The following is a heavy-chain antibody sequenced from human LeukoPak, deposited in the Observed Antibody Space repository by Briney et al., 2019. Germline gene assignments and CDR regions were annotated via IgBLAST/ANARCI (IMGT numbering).Heavy chain of an antibody. D-gene: IGHD6-19*01. V-gene: IGHV1-8*01. CDR2: MNPNSGNT. Sequence: ASVKVSCKASGYTFTSYDINWVRQATGQGLEWMGWMNPNSGNTGSAQKFQGRVTMTRNTSISTAYMELSSLRSEDTAVYYCARDLAVAGTNWFDPWGQGTLVTVSS. J-gene: IGHJ5*02. CDR1: GYTFTSYD. CDR3: ARDLAVAGTNWFDP.